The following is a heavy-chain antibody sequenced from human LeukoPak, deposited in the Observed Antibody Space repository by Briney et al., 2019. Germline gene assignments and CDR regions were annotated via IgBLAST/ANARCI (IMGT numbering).Heavy chain of an antibody. Sequence: GGSLRLSCAASGFTFDDYAMHWVRQAPGKGLEWVSGISWNSGSIGYADSVKGRFTISRDNAKNSLYLQMNSLRAEDTASYYCAKEGGSYYDSRAERYFDYWGQGTLVTVSS. CDR2: ISWNSGSI. CDR1: GFTFDDYA. V-gene: IGHV3-9*01. J-gene: IGHJ4*02. CDR3: AKEGGSYYDSRAERYFDY. D-gene: IGHD3-22*01.